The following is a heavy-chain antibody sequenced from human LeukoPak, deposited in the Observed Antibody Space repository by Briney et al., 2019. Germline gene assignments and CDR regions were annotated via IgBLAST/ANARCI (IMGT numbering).Heavy chain of an antibody. J-gene: IGHJ5*02. CDR2: IYHSGGT. Sequence: SETLSLTCTVSGYSISTGYYWGWIRQPPGKGLEWIGSIYHSGGTYYNPSLKSRVTISVDTSKNQFSLKLSSVTAADTAVYYCAREGTTYYYDTSGYRPPSGSWGQGTLVTVSS. V-gene: IGHV4-38-2*02. CDR1: GYSISTGYY. CDR3: AREGTTYYYDTSGYRPPSGS. D-gene: IGHD3-22*01.